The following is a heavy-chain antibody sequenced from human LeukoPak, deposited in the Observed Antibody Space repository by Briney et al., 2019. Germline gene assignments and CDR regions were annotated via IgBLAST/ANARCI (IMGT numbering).Heavy chain of an antibody. CDR2: ISYDGSNK. Sequence: GRSLRLSCAASGFTFSSYGMHWVRQAPGKGLEWVAVISYDGSNKYHSDSMKGRFTISRDNSKNTLYLQMNSLRAEDTAVYYCAGGPYDNSGYFDYWGQGTLVTVSS. J-gene: IGHJ4*02. CDR1: GFTFSSYG. V-gene: IGHV3-30*03. D-gene: IGHD3-22*01. CDR3: AGGPYDNSGYFDY.